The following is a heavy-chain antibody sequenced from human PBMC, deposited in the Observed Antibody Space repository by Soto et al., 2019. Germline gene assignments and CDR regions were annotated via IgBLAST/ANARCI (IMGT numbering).Heavy chain of an antibody. CDR2: IYHSGTT. J-gene: IGHJ5*02. CDR3: VWSLLTSSWFAGS. Sequence: NPSETLSLTCAVSGYPISSGYYWGWIRLPPGKGLEWIGSIYHSGTTYYNPSLKSRVTISLDTSKNQFSLQLSSVTAADTAVYYCVWSLLTSSWFAGSWGQGTLVTVSS. CDR1: GYPISSGYY. V-gene: IGHV4-38-2*01. D-gene: IGHD6-13*01.